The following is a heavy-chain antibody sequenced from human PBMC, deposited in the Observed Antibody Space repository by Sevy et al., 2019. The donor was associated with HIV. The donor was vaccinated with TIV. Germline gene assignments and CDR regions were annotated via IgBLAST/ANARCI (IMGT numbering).Heavy chain of an antibody. D-gene: IGHD3-22*01. J-gene: IGHJ3*01. CDR2: ISSTSTYI. CDR1: GFTLSSYS. CDR3: ARGYHYDSSGYYSGDAFDV. Sequence: GGSLRLSCAASGFTLSSYSMNWVRQAPGKGLEWVSSISSTSTYIYYADSVKGRATISRDNAKNSLFLQMNSLRAEDTAVYYCARGYHYDSSGYYSGDAFDVWGQGTMVTVS. V-gene: IGHV3-21*01.